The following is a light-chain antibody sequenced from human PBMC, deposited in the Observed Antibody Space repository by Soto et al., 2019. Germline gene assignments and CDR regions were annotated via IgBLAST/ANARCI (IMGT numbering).Light chain of an antibody. CDR3: QQSNKNPWT. J-gene: IGKJ1*01. V-gene: IGKV1-39*01. CDR1: QNISSY. Sequence: DIQMTQSPSSLSASLGDRVTITCRANQNISSYLIWYQHKLGKAPKLLIHAASTLASGVPSRFSGSESGTEFTLTISGLEHEDSATYYCQQSNKNPWTFGQGTKVEIK. CDR2: AAS.